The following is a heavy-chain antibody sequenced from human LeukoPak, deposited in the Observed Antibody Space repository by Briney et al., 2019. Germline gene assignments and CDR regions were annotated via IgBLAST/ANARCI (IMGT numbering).Heavy chain of an antibody. CDR2: ISAYNGNT. Sequence: ASVKVSCKASGYTFTSYGISWVRQAPGQGLEWMGWISAYNGNTNYAQKLQGRVTMTTDTSTSTAYMELRSLRSDDTAVYYCAREYYDFWSGYYDSNWFDPWGQGTLVTVSS. V-gene: IGHV1-18*01. CDR3: AREYYDFWSGYYDSNWFDP. J-gene: IGHJ5*02. CDR1: GYTFTSYG. D-gene: IGHD3-3*01.